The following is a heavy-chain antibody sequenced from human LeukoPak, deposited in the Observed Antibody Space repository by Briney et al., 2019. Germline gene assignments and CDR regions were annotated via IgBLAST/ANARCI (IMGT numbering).Heavy chain of an antibody. CDR1: GGSISSNSYY. Sequence: SETLSLTCTVSGGSISSNSYYWGWIRQPPGQGLEWIGSMYYSGSTYYNPSLKSRLTISVDTSKNQFSLKLSSVTAADTAVYYCARQNRATRDYYYYYMDVWGKGTTVIVSS. D-gene: IGHD1-26*01. J-gene: IGHJ6*03. CDR2: MYYSGST. CDR3: ARQNRATRDYYYYYMDV. V-gene: IGHV4-39*01.